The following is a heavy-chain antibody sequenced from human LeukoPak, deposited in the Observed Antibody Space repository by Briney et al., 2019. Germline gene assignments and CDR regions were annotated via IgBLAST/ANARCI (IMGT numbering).Heavy chain of an antibody. J-gene: IGHJ4*02. D-gene: IGHD2-8*01. V-gene: IGHV3-23*01. CDR2: ISGSGDST. CDR1: GFTFSSYA. Sequence: GGSLRLSCAASGFTFSSYAMSWVRQVPGKGLEWVSVISGSGDSTHYADSVKGRFTISRDNFKNTVYLQMNSLRAEDTAVYYCANEGPNFDYWGQGTLVTVSS. CDR3: ANEGPNFDY.